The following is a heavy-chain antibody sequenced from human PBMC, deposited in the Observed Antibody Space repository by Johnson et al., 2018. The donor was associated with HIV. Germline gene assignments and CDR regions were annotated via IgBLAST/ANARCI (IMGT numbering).Heavy chain of an antibody. J-gene: IGHJ3*02. D-gene: IGHD2-21*02. CDR3: AGGPSAYCGGDCPGGAFDI. CDR2: INWDGGVT. Sequence: VQLVESGGGVVRPGESLRLSCAASGFTFDDYGMTWVRQAPGKGLEWVSGINWDGGVTGYADSLKGRFTISRDNARNSLYLQMNSLRAEDTALYFCAGGPSAYCGGDCPGGAFDIWGQGTRVTVSS. CDR1: GFTFDDYG. V-gene: IGHV3-20*04.